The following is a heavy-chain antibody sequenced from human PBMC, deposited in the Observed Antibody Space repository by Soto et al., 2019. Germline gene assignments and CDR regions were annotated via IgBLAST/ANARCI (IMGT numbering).Heavy chain of an antibody. CDR2: MSYDGRDK. CDR1: GFTFISYG. Sequence: QVQLVESGGGVVQPGRSLRLSCAASGFTFISYGMHWVRQAPGKGLEWLAVMSYDGRDKYYADSVRGRFTISRDNSKNTVYLQLNSPRVEHTAVYYCAKARSGSWHEGYYFDNWGQGTLVTVSS. J-gene: IGHJ4*02. D-gene: IGHD2-15*01. V-gene: IGHV3-30*18. CDR3: AKARSGSWHEGYYFDN.